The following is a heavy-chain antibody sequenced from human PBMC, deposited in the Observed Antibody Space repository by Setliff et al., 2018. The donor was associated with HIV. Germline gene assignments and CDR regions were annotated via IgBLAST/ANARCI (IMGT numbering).Heavy chain of an antibody. D-gene: IGHD3-10*01. CDR2: IYHSGIT. V-gene: IGHV4-38-2*01. Sequence: SETLSLTCAVSGYSISIGYYWGWIRQAPGKGLEWIGNIYHSGITYYNPSLKSRVTISVDTSKNQFSLRPSSVTAADTAVYYCARAFGSGSYRWFDPWGQGTLVTVLL. J-gene: IGHJ5*02. CDR1: GYSISIGYY. CDR3: ARAFGSGSYRWFDP.